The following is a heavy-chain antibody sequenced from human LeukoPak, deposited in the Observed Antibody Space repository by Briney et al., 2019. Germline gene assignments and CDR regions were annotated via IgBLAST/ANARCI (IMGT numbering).Heavy chain of an antibody. CDR3: AKERYSSGWYYFDY. J-gene: IGHJ4*02. CDR1: GFTFSDYA. D-gene: IGHD6-19*01. V-gene: IGHV3-30*02. Sequence: GGSLRLSCAASGFTFSDYAMNWVRQAPGKGLEWVAFIRYDGSNKYYADSVKGRFTISRDNSKNTLYLQMNSLRAEDTAVYYCAKERYSSGWYYFDYWGQGTLVTVSS. CDR2: IRYDGSNK.